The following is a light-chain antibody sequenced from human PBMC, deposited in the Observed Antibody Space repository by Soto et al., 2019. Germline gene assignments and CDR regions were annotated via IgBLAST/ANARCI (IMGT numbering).Light chain of an antibody. CDR1: QSVSSD. CDR2: GAS. CDR3: QQYTIWPLT. J-gene: IGKJ4*01. V-gene: IGKV3-15*01. Sequence: ERVMTQSPATLSVSQGERVTLSCRASQSVSSDLAWFQQKPGQAPRLLIYGASTRVTGIPARFSGSGSGTEFSLTISSLQSEDFEVYYCQQYTIWPLTFGGGTKV.